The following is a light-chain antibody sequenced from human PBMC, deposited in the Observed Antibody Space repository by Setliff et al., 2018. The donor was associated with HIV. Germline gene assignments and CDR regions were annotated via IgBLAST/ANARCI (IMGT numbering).Light chain of an antibody. V-gene: IGLV2-23*02. CDR2: EVN. Sequence: SALTQPPSVSGSPGQSIIISCTGTINNIGSYNRVSWYQQRPGTAPKLIIFEVNKRPSGVSNRFSGSKSGSTASLAISGLQADDEGDYYCCSYAGTDTFVVFGTGTKVTV. CDR1: INNIGSYNR. J-gene: IGLJ1*01. CDR3: CSYAGTDTFVV.